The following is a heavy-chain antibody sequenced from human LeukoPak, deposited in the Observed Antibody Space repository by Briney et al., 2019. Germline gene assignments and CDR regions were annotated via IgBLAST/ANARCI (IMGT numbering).Heavy chain of an antibody. CDR2: ISGSSTYI. CDR1: GFTFSIYS. J-gene: IGHJ4*02. D-gene: IGHD6-19*01. V-gene: IGHV3-21*04. CDR3: AKDISLGRGWYYFDY. Sequence: PGGSLRLSCAASGFTFSIYSMNWVRQTPGKGPDWVSSISGSSTYIYYADSVKGRFTISRDNAKHSLYLQMNSLRTEDTALYYCAKDISLGRGWYYFDYWGQGTLVTVSS.